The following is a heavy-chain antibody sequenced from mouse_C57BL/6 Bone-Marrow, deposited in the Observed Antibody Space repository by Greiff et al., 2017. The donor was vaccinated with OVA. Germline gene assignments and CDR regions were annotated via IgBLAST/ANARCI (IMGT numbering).Heavy chain of an antibody. J-gene: IGHJ3*01. CDR2: ISSGSSTI. D-gene: IGHD2-1*01. CDR3: ARSYGNLSWFAY. V-gene: IGHV5-17*01. Sequence: EVKLMESGGGLVKPGGSLKLSCAASGFTFSDYGMHWVRPAPEKGLEWVAYISSGSSTIYYADTVKGRFTISRDNAKNTLFLQMTSLRSEDTAMYYCARSYGNLSWFAYWGQGTLVTVSA. CDR1: GFTFSDYG.